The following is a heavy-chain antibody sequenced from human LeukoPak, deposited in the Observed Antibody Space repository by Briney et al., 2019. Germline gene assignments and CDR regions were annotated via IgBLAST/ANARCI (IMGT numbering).Heavy chain of an antibody. J-gene: IGHJ3*01. V-gene: IGHV1-69*01. CDR3: ARDCSGGRCYGAFDV. Sequence: SVKVSCKASGGTFGRYAITWVRQAPGQRLEWMGGVSPIYGTSDYAQRFQGRVTISADESTSTAFLEVRSLRIEDTAVYYCARDCSGGRCYGAFDVWGQGTLVIVSS. D-gene: IGHD2-15*01. CDR2: VSPIYGTS. CDR1: GGTFGRYA.